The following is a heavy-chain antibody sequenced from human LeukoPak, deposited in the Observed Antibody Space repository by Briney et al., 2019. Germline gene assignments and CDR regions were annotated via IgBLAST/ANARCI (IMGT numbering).Heavy chain of an antibody. CDR2: INHSGST. V-gene: IGHV4-34*01. CDR1: GGSFSGYY. CDR3: ARAQWPADY. J-gene: IGHJ4*02. D-gene: IGHD6-19*01. Sequence: SETLSLTCAVYGGSFSGYYWSWIRQPPGKGLEWIGEINHSGSTNYNPSLKSRVTISVDTSKNQFSLKLSSVTAADTAVYYCARAQWPADYWGQGTLVTVSS.